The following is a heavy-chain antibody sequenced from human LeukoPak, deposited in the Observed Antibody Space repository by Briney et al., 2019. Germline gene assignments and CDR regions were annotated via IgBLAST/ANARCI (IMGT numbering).Heavy chain of an antibody. V-gene: IGHV1-18*01. CDR1: GYTFTSYG. CDR2: ISAYNGNT. J-gene: IGHJ4*02. D-gene: IGHD3-10*01. CDR3: ARASILFGEYYFDY. Sequence: ASVKVSCKASGYTFTSYGISWVRQAPGQGLEWMGWISAYNGNTNYAQKLQGRVTMTTDTSTSTAYMELRSLRSDDTAVYYCARASILFGEYYFDYWGQGTLVTVSS.